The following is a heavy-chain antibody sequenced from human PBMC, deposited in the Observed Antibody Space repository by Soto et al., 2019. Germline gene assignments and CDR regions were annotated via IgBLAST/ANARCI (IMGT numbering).Heavy chain of an antibody. V-gene: IGHV3-48*01. CDR3: ARVAGPSPDYYYYYYMDV. Sequence: PGGSLILSCAAYGFTFSSYIMNWVRQAPGKGLEWVSYISSSSSTIYYADSVKGRFTISRDNAKNSLYLQMNSLRAEDTAVYYCARVAGPSPDYYYYYYMDVWGKGTTVTVSS. CDR1: GFTFSSYI. CDR2: ISSSSSTI. J-gene: IGHJ6*03.